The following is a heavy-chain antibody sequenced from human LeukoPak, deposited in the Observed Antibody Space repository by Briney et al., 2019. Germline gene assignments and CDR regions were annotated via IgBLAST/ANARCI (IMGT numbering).Heavy chain of an antibody. CDR2: IYHSGST. V-gene: IGHV4-38-2*02. Sequence: SETLSLTCTVSGYSISSGYYWGWIRQPPGKGLEWIGSIYHSGSTYYNPSLKSRVTISVDTSKNQFSLKLSSVTAADTAVYYCARDPVPFGPWGQGTLVTVSS. CDR3: ARDPVPFGP. J-gene: IGHJ5*02. CDR1: GYSISSGYY.